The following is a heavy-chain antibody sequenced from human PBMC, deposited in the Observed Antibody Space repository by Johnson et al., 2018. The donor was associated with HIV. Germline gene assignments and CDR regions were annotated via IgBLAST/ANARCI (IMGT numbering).Heavy chain of an antibody. D-gene: IGHD6-13*01. Sequence: EVQLIESGGGLVQPGGSLRLSCAASGFAFSSYAMTWVRQAPGKGLEWVSAISGTGGSTYYADSVKGQFTISSDNSKNTLYLQMNSLRAADHAIYYCAKGRYSSSWYLAGAFDIWGQGTMVTVSS. CDR2: ISGTGGST. J-gene: IGHJ3*02. V-gene: IGHV3-23*01. CDR3: AKGRYSSSWYLAGAFDI. CDR1: GFAFSSYA.